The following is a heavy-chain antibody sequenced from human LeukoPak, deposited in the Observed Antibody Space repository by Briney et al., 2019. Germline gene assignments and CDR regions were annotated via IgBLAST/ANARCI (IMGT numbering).Heavy chain of an antibody. Sequence: ASVKVSCKASGYTFTSYGISWVRQAPGQGLEWMGWISAYNGNTNYAQKLQGRVTMTTDTSTSTAYMELRSLRSDDTAVYYCARDRVIGSSWTYYYYYGMDVWGQGTTVTVSS. D-gene: IGHD6-13*01. J-gene: IGHJ6*02. V-gene: IGHV1-18*01. CDR2: ISAYNGNT. CDR3: ARDRVIGSSWTYYYYYGMDV. CDR1: GYTFTSYG.